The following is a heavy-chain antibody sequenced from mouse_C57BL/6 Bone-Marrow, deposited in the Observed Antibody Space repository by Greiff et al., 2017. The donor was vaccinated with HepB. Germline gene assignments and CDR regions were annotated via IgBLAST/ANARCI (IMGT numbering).Heavy chain of an antibody. V-gene: IGHV2-2*01. CDR1: GFSLTSYG. J-gene: IGHJ3*01. D-gene: IGHD1-1*01. Sequence: QVQLQQSGPGLVQPSQSLSITCTVSGFSLTSYGVHWVRQSPGKGLEWLGVIWSGGSTDYNAAFISRLSISKDNSKSQVFFKMNSLQADDTAIYYCARNAGSSPAWFAYWGQVTLVTVSA. CDR3: ARNAGSSPAWFAY. CDR2: IWSGGST.